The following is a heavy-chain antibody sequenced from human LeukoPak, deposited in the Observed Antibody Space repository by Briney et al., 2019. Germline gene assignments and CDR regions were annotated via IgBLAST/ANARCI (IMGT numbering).Heavy chain of an antibody. D-gene: IGHD5-12*01. CDR3: ARTSGYNSLFDY. Sequence: PSETLSLTCTVSGGSISSYYWSWIRQPPGKGLEWIGHIYYSGSTNYNPSLKSRVTISVDTSKNQFSLKLSSVTAADTAVYYCARTSGYNSLFDYWGQGTLVTVSS. V-gene: IGHV4-59*01. J-gene: IGHJ4*02. CDR1: GGSISSYY. CDR2: IYYSGST.